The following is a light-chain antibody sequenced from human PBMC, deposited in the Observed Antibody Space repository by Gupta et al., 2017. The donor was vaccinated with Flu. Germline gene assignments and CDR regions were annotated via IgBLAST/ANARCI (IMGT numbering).Light chain of an antibody. Sequence: DILMTQSTFNLSAPVGDRVTITCRAIPSIGRWLAWYQQKPGKAPNLLISKASSLNTGVPSRFIGSGSETEFTLTISSLQPDDFATYYCQQNYTYSYTFGQGTKLEIK. J-gene: IGKJ2*01. CDR3: QQNYTYSYT. CDR1: PSIGRW. CDR2: KAS. V-gene: IGKV1-5*03.